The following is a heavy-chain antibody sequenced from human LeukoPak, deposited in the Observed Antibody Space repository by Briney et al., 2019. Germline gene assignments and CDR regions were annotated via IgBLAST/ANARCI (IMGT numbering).Heavy chain of an antibody. CDR3: AREPPYDFWSGYYKFLDY. CDR2: IWYDGSNK. Sequence: HPGGSLRLSCAASGFTFSSYGMHWVRQAPGKGLEWVAVIWYDGSNKYYADSVKGRFTISRDNSKNTLYLQMNSLRAEDTAVYYCAREPPYDFWSGYYKFLDYWGQGTLVTVSS. V-gene: IGHV3-33*01. J-gene: IGHJ4*02. D-gene: IGHD3-3*01. CDR1: GFTFSSYG.